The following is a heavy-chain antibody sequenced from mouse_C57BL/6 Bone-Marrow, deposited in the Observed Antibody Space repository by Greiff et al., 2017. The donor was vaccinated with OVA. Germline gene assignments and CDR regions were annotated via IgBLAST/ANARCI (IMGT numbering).Heavy chain of an antibody. V-gene: IGHV14-4*01. J-gene: IGHJ3*01. D-gene: IGHD1-1*01. CDR1: GFNIKDDY. Sequence: EVQLQQSGAELVRPGASVKLSCTASGFNIKDDYMHWVKQRPEQGLEWIGWIDPENGDTEYASKFQGKATITADTSSNTAYLQRSSLTSEDTAVYYCTTSGSSLSWFAYWGQGTLVTVSA. CDR3: TTSGSSLSWFAY. CDR2: IDPENGDT.